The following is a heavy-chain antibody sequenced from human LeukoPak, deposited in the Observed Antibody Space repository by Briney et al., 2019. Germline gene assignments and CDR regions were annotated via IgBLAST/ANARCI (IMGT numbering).Heavy chain of an antibody. V-gene: IGHV3-72*01. CDR2: SRNKANSYTT. J-gene: IGHJ4*02. Sequence: PGGSLRLSCAVSGFTFSDHYMDWVRQAPGKGLEWVGRSRNKANSYTTEYAASVKGRFIISRDDSKNSLYLQMNSLKTEDTAVYCCARVNWNDYRFDYWGQGTLVTVSS. CDR3: ARVNWNDYRFDY. D-gene: IGHD1-1*01. CDR1: GFTFSDHY.